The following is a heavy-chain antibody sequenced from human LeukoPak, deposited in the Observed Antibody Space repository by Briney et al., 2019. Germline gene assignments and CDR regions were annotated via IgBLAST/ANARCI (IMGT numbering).Heavy chain of an antibody. D-gene: IGHD5-12*01. V-gene: IGHV3-66*01. CDR1: GFTVSSNY. J-gene: IGHJ4*02. CDR2: VYSGGTT. Sequence: GGSLRLSCAASGFTVSSNYMSWVRQAPGKGREWVSVVYSGGTTYDAASVKGRFTISRDNSKNTLYLQMNSLRAEDTAVYYCAREGYSGYDKWGQGTLVTVSS. CDR3: AREGYSGYDK.